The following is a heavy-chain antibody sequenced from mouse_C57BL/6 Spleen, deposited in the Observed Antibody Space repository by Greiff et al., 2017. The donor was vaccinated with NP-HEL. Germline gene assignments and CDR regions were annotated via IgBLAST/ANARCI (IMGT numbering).Heavy chain of an antibody. Sequence: EVKLQESGPGLVKPSQSLSLTCSVTGYSITSGYYWNWIRQFPGNKLEWMGYISYDGSNNYNPSLKNRISITRDTSKNQFFLKLNSVTTEDTATYYCARELYDGPTGYFDYWGQGTTLTVSS. D-gene: IGHD2-3*01. J-gene: IGHJ2*01. V-gene: IGHV3-6*01. CDR2: ISYDGSN. CDR3: ARELYDGPTGYFDY. CDR1: GYSITSGYY.